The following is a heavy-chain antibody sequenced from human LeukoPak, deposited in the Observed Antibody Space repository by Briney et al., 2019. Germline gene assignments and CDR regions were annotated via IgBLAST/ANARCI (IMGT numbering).Heavy chain of an antibody. Sequence: GGSLRLSCAASGFTSCSYGMHWVRQAPGKGLEWVAVIWYEGSNKYYADSVKGRFTISRDNSKNTLYLQTNSLRPEDTAVYYCARDSGSYSLDYCGQGTLVTVSS. D-gene: IGHD1-26*01. V-gene: IGHV3-33*01. CDR3: ARDSGSYSLDY. J-gene: IGHJ4*02. CDR1: GFTSCSYG. CDR2: IWYEGSNK.